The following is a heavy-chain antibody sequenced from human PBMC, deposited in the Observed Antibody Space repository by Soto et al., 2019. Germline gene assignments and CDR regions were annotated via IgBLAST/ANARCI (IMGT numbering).Heavy chain of an antibody. CDR2: INGGDANT. CDR1: GYTFTSNA. J-gene: IGHJ4*02. Sequence: ASVKVSCKASGYTFTSNAIHWMRQAPGQRLEWMGWINGGDANTQYSQNFQGRVTLSRDTSATTACMELSSLRSEDTAVYYCARGFDGSADYWGQGTLVTVSS. CDR3: ARGFDGSADY. V-gene: IGHV1-3*01. D-gene: IGHD3-10*01.